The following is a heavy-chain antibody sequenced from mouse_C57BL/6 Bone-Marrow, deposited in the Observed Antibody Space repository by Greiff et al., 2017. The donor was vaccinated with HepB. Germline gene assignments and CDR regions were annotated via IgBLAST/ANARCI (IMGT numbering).Heavy chain of an antibody. CDR1: GYTFTSYW. D-gene: IGHD2-3*01. Sequence: QVQLQQPGAELVKPGASVKLSCKASGYTFTSYWMHWVKQRPGRGLEWIGRIDPNSGGTKYNEKFKGKATLTVDKPSSTAYMQLSSLTSEDSAVYYCARWAVYDGYYPAWFAYWGQGTLVTVSA. J-gene: IGHJ3*01. CDR2: IDPNSGGT. V-gene: IGHV1-72*01. CDR3: ARWAVYDGYYPAWFAY.